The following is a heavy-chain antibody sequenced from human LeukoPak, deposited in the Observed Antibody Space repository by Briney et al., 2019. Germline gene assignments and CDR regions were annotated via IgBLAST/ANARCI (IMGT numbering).Heavy chain of an antibody. CDR1: GFTFSSYA. D-gene: IGHD6-13*01. V-gene: IGHV3-23*01. Sequence: PGGSLRLSCAASGFTFSSYAMSWVRQAPGKGLEWLSAISGSGGSTYYADSVKGRFTISRDNSKNTLYLQMNSLRAEDTAVYYCGHTGSSWGSAFDYWGQGTLVTVSS. CDR3: GHTGSSWGSAFDY. J-gene: IGHJ4*02. CDR2: ISGSGGST.